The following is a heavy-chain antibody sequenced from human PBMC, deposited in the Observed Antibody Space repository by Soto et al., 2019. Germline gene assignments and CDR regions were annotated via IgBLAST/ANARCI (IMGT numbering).Heavy chain of an antibody. V-gene: IGHV3-9*01. CDR1: GFTFDDYA. CDR2: ISWNSGSI. J-gene: IGHJ6*02. CDR3: AKPPAYYYYGMEV. Sequence: GGSLRLSCAASGFTFDDYAMHWVRQAPGKGLEWVSGISWNSGSIGYADSVKGRFTISRDNAKNSLYLQMNSLRAEDTALYYCAKPPAYYYYGMEVWGQGTTVTVSS.